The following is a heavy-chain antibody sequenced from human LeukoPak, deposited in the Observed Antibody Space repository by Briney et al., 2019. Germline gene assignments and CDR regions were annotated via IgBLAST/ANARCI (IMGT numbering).Heavy chain of an antibody. D-gene: IGHD3-10*01. J-gene: IGHJ5*02. CDR2: MYYSGRT. V-gene: IGHV4-39*07. CDR3: ARDLPIRGVSSGRFDP. Sequence: PSETLSLTCSVSGGSISSSSYYWGWIRQPPGKGLEWIGSMYYSGRTYYNPSLKSRVTISVDTSKNQFSLKLSSVTAADTAVYYWARDLPIRGVSSGRFDPWGQGPLVTVSS. CDR1: GGSISSSSYY.